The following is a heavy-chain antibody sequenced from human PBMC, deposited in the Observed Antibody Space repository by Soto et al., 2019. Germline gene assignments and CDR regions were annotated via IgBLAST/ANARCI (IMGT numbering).Heavy chain of an antibody. V-gene: IGHV1-8*01. Sequence: QVQLVQSGAEVKKPGASVKVSCKASGYTFTSYDINWVRQATGQGLEWMGWMNPNSGNTGYAQKFQGRVTMSRNTSISTAYMELSSLRAEDTGVYYCAREGGYRDGFDSWGQGTLVTVSS. J-gene: IGHJ4*02. CDR3: AREGGYRDGFDS. CDR2: MNPNSGNT. D-gene: IGHD5-18*01. CDR1: GYTFTSYD.